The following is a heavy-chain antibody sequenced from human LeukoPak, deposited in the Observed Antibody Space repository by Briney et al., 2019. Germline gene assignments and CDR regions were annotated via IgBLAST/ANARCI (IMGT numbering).Heavy chain of an antibody. V-gene: IGHV4-38-2*02. CDR2: IYHSGST. CDR1: GYSISSGYY. D-gene: IGHD6-19*01. Sequence: SETLSLTCTVSGYSISSGYYWGWIRQPPGKGLEWIGSIYHSGSTYYNPSLKSRVTISVDTSKNQFSLKLSSVTAADTAVYYCARTGYSSGTDYWGQGALVTVSS. J-gene: IGHJ4*02. CDR3: ARTGYSSGTDY.